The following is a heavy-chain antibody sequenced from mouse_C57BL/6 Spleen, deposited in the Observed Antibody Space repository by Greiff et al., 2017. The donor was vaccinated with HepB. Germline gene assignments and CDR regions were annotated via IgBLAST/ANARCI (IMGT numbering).Heavy chain of an antibody. D-gene: IGHD1-1*01. J-gene: IGHJ2*01. CDR1: GYTFTSYW. CDR3: ARGGYYGGSPDY. CDR2: IDPSDSYT. Sequence: VQLQQPGAELVKPGASVKLSCKASGYTFTSYWMQWVKQRPGQGLEWIGEIDPSDSYTNYNQKFKGKATLTVDTSSSTAYMQLSSRTSEDSAVYYCARGGYYGGSPDYWGQGTTLTVSS. V-gene: IGHV1-50*01.